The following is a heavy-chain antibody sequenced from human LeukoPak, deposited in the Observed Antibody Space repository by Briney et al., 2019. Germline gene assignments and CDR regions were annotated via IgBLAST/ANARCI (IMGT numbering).Heavy chain of an antibody. CDR1: GFTFSTYA. CDR3: AKDLEIQNEQWLVRDKYYFYGMDV. V-gene: IGHV3-23*01. J-gene: IGHJ6*02. D-gene: IGHD6-19*01. CDR2: ISGSGGST. Sequence: GGSLRLSCAASGFTFSTYAMSWVRQAPGKGLEWVSVISGSGGSTYYADSVKGRFTISRDNSKSTLYLQVNSLRAEDTAVYYCAKDLEIQNEQWLVRDKYYFYGMDVWGQGTTVTVSS.